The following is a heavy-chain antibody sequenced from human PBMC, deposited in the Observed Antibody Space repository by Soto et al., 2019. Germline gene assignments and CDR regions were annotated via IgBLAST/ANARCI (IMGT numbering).Heavy chain of an antibody. CDR1: GYTFTSYG. J-gene: IGHJ3*02. Sequence: ASVKVSCKASGYTFTSYGISWVRQAPGQGLEWMGWISAYNGNTNYAQKLQGRVTMTTDTSTSTAYMELRSLRSDDTAVYYCARENYGDYAYNDHDAFDIWGQGTMVTVSS. CDR2: ISAYNGNT. CDR3: ARENYGDYAYNDHDAFDI. D-gene: IGHD4-17*01. V-gene: IGHV1-18*01.